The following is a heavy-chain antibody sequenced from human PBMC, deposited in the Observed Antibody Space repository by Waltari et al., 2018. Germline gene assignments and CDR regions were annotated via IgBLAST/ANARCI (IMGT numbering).Heavy chain of an antibody. J-gene: IGHJ4*02. D-gene: IGHD5-18*01. CDR3: GRDRGVDTVWF. CDR1: GYTFTDYG. V-gene: IGHV1-18*01. Sequence: QVQRVQSGTEVKKPGAAVKVTCKASGYTFTDYGISWVRQAPGQGLDWMGWIRPHNGNPKYLQKFQGRVTMTTDTSTRTAYMELRSLRSDDTAVYYCGRDRGVDTVWFWGQGTLVTVSS. CDR2: IRPHNGNP.